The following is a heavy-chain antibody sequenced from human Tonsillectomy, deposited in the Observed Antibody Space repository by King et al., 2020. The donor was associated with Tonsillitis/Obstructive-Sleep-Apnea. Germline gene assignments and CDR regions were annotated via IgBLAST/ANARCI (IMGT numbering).Heavy chain of an antibody. J-gene: IGHJ4*02. CDR3: AREVGLSNYYDSSGYKY. CDR2: IWYDGSNK. D-gene: IGHD3-22*01. Sequence: VQLVESGGGVVQPGRSLRLSCAASGFTFSSYGMHWVRQAPGKGLEWVAVIWYDGSNKYYAESVKGRFTISRDNSKNTLYLQMNSLRAEDTAVYYCAREVGLSNYYDSSGYKYWGQGTLVTVSS. V-gene: IGHV3-33*01. CDR1: GFTFSSYG.